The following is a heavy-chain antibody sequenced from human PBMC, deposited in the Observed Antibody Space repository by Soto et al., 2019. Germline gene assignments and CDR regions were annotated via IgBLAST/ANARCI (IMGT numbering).Heavy chain of an antibody. V-gene: IGHV4-61*01. D-gene: IGHD2-15*01. CDR1: GDSVSSGHYF. CDR2: IYYSGST. Sequence: QVQLQESGPGLVKPSETLSLTCTVSGDSVSSGHYFWSWIRQPPGKGLEWIGYIYYSGSTNYNPSLMSRVTISVDTSKKQFSLKLSSVTAADTAVYYCARDRGIGGYFDYWGQGTLVTVSS. CDR3: ARDRGIGGYFDY. J-gene: IGHJ4*02.